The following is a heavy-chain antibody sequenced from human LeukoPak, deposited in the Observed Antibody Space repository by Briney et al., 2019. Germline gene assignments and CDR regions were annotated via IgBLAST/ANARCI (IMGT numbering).Heavy chain of an antibody. J-gene: IGHJ6*02. CDR3: ARAYSVSALYYYGMDV. CDR1: AFTYSDYY. D-gene: IGHD1-26*01. Sequence: GGSLRLSCAASAFTYSDYYMSWISQAPGKGLEWVSYISSSSSYTNYADSVKGRFTISRDNAKNSLYLQMNSLRAEDTAVYYCARAYSVSALYYYGMDVWGQGTTVTVSS. V-gene: IGHV3-11*05. CDR2: ISSSSSYT.